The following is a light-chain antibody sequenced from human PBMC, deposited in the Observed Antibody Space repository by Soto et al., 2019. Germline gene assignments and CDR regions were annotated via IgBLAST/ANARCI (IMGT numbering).Light chain of an antibody. CDR1: QSVSSSN. Sequence: EIVLTQSPGTLSLSPGERTTLSCRASQSVSSSNLLWYQQKRGQAPRLLIYGAYKRATGIPDRFSGSGSGTDFNLTISRLEPEDFVLYYCQLYGNSHPYTFGQGTKVEIK. CDR2: GAY. V-gene: IGKV3-20*01. J-gene: IGKJ2*01. CDR3: QLYGNSHPYT.